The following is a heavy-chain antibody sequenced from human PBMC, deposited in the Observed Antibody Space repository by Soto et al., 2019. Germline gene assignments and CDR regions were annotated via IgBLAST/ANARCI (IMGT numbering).Heavy chain of an antibody. D-gene: IGHD3-10*01. CDR1: GFTFSSYA. V-gene: IGHV3-23*01. J-gene: IGHJ4*02. CDR2: ISGSGGTA. CDR3: AKGRGQTCHLDY. Sequence: EVQLLESGGGSVQPGGSLRLSCAASGFTFSSYAMHWVRRPPGKGLEWVSSISGSGGTAYYADSVKGRFSISRDSLVNTLYLQMNSLRAEDTAVYYCAKGRGQTCHLDYWGQGTLVTVSP.